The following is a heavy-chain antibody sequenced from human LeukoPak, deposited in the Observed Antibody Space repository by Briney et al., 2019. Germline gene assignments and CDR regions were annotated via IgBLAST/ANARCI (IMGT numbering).Heavy chain of an antibody. CDR1: VYTFTGYY. V-gene: IGHV1-2*02. CDR3: ARDLIEGWAFDI. J-gene: IGHJ3*02. D-gene: IGHD2-15*01. CDR2: INPNTGDT. Sequence: EASVKVSCKASVYTFTGYYMHWVRQAPGQGLEWMGWINPNTGDTKYAQNFQGRVTMTRDTSISTAYMELSRLRSDDTAVYYCARDLIEGWAFDIWGQGTMVTVSS.